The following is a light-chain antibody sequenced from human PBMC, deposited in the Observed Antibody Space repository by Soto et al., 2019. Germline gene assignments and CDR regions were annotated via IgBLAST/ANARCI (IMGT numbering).Light chain of an antibody. J-gene: IGKJ4*01. CDR1: RSVAGN. CDR2: HAS. CDR3: QQYDNWLT. V-gene: IGKV3-15*01. Sequence: EIVMTQSPGTLSVSPGERATLSCRASRSVAGNLAWYQQKPGQAPRLLIYHASTRATGIPDRFSGSGSGTPFPLTISSLQSEDFAVYSCQQYDNWLTFGGGTKVEIK.